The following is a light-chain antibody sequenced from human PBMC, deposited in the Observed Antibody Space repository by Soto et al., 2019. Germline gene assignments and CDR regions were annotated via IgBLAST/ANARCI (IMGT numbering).Light chain of an antibody. CDR2: GAS. CDR1: QSVNSH. CDR3: QQYDNWPPWT. Sequence: EIVLTQSPATLSVSPGERATLSSRTSQSVNSHLAWYQHKPGQAPRRLIYGASARASGVPDRCSGSGSGTEYTLTITSLQSEDFAIYVCQQYDNWPPWTFGQGTKVEIK. J-gene: IGKJ1*01. V-gene: IGKV3-15*01.